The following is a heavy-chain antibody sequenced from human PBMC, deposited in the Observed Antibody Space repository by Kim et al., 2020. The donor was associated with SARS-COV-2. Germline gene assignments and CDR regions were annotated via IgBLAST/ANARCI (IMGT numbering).Heavy chain of an antibody. V-gene: IGHV1-46*01. CDR1: GYTFTSYY. Sequence: ASVKVSCKASGYTFTSYYMHWVRQAPGQGLEWMGIINPSGGSTSYAQKFQGRVTMTRDTSTSTVYMELSSLRSEDTAVYYCAREGGDIVVVPAAMDYWGRRTLVTVSS. CDR3: AREGGDIVVVPAAMDY. D-gene: IGHD2-2*01. CDR2: INPSGGST. J-gene: IGHJ4*02.